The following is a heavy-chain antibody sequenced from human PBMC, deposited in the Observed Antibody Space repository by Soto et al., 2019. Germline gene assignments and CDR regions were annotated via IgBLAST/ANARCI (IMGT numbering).Heavy chain of an antibody. J-gene: IGHJ6*02. Sequence: ASVKVSCKASGYTFTGYYMHWVRQAPGQGLEWMGWINPNSGGTNYAQKFQGWVTMTRDTSISTAYMELSRLRSDDTAVYYCARDASGGYCSGWFPHYGMDVWGQGTTVTVSS. D-gene: IGHD2-15*01. CDR2: INPNSGGT. CDR3: ARDASGGYCSGWFPHYGMDV. CDR1: GYTFTGYY. V-gene: IGHV1-2*04.